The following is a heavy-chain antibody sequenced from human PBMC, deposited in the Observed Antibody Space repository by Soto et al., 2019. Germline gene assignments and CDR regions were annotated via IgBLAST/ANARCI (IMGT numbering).Heavy chain of an antibody. D-gene: IGHD1-26*01. V-gene: IGHV4-39*01. Sequence: QLQLQESGPGLVKPSETLSLTCTVSGGSISSNNYYWGWIRQPPGKGLEWIGSIYYSGSTYYTPSLKSRVTISVDTSKNQFSLKLSSVTAADTAVYYCARRGSGSYSDYWGQGTLVTVSS. CDR1: GGSISSNNYY. CDR2: IYYSGST. CDR3: ARRGSGSYSDY. J-gene: IGHJ4*02.